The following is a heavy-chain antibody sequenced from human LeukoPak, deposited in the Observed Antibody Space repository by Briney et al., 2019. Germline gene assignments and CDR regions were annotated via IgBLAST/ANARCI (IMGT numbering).Heavy chain of an antibody. V-gene: IGHV3-7*03. J-gene: IGHJ4*02. CDR3: ASRALAGEFDY. D-gene: IGHD1-1*01. CDR2: IKPDGSEK. Sequence: GGSLRLSCAASGFTFSSYWMSWVRQAPGKGLEWVANIKPDGSEKKYVDSVKGRFTISRDNAKNSLCLQMNSLRAEDTAVYYCASRALAGEFDYWGQGTLVTVSS. CDR1: GFTFSSYW.